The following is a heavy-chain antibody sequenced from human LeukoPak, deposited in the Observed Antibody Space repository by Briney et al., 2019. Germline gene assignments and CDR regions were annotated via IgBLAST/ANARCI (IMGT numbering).Heavy chain of an antibody. CDR2: ISSSSSYI. J-gene: IGHJ4*02. Sequence: GGSLRLSCTASGLSLNNYAMSWVRQVPGKGLEWVSSISSSSSYIYYADSVKGRFTISRDNAKNSLYLQMNSLRAEDTAVYYCVQGWRDNWGQGTLVTVSS. CDR3: VQGWRDN. V-gene: IGHV3-21*01. CDR1: GLSLNNYA. D-gene: IGHD2-15*01.